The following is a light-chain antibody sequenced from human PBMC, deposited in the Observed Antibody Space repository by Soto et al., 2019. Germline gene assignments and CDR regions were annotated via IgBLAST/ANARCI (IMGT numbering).Light chain of an antibody. Sequence: IVLPQYPATLSLSPGERASLSCRASQTVGKDLAWYQVRPGQAPRLLIFDASNRASGFPPRFSGSRSGSDFTLTISRLDPEDFALYYCQQRSAWPFTFGGGNSVLIK. V-gene: IGKV3-11*01. J-gene: IGKJ4*01. CDR2: DAS. CDR1: QTVGKD. CDR3: QQRSAWPFT.